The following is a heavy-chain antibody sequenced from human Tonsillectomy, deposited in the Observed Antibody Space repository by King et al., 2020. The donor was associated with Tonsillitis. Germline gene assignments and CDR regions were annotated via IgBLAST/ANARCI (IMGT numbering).Heavy chain of an antibody. CDR3: ARTAGIAAAGTFLDY. Sequence: QLVQSGAEVKKPGESLRISCKGSGYSFTTYWITWVRQMPGKGLEWMGTIDPSDSYTNYSPSSQGHVTISADKSINTAYLQWSSLKASDTAMYYCARTAGIAAAGTFLDYWGQGTLVTVSS. CDR2: IDPSDSYT. CDR1: GYSFTTYW. D-gene: IGHD6-13*01. V-gene: IGHV5-10-1*01. J-gene: IGHJ4*02.